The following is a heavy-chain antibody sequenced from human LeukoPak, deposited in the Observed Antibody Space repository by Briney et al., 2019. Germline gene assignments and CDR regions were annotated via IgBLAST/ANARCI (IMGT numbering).Heavy chain of an antibody. CDR3: ARDRRRGSGITPLDP. Sequence: GGSLRLPCAASGFTFSDYYMSWIRQAPGKGLEWVSYISSSGSTIYYADSVKGRFTISRDNAKNSLYLQMNSLRAEDTAVYYCARDRRRGSGITPLDPWGQGTLVTVSS. CDR1: GFTFSDYY. J-gene: IGHJ5*02. D-gene: IGHD3-10*01. CDR2: ISSSGSTI. V-gene: IGHV3-11*01.